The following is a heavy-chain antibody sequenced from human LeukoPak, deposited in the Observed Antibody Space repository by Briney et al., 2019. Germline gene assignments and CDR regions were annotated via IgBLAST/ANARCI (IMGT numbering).Heavy chain of an antibody. D-gene: IGHD7-27*01. CDR1: GFAFSSNW. CDR2: INSGGSGT. J-gene: IGHJ4*02. CDR3: ATSLGPLTEY. Sequence: SGGSLRLSCAASGFAFSSNWMHSVRQTPGKGLVWVSRINSGGSGTSYADSVEGRFTISRDNAKNTLYLQMNSLKGEDTAVYYCATSLGPLTEYWGQGTLVTVSS. V-gene: IGHV3-74*01.